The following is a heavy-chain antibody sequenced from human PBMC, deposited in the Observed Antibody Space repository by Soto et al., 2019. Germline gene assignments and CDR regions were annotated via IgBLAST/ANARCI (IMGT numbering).Heavy chain of an antibody. J-gene: IGHJ4*02. CDR2: IYYSGST. CDR1: GGSISSYY. Sequence: QVQLQESGPGLVKPSETLSLTCTVSGGSISSYYWSWIRQPPGKGLEWIGYIYYSGSTNYNPSLRRRVTISVDTSKNQLSLKLCSVTAADTAVYYCARRYGYYFDYWGQGTLVTVSS. V-gene: IGHV4-59*08. CDR3: ARRYGYYFDY. D-gene: IGHD3-9*01.